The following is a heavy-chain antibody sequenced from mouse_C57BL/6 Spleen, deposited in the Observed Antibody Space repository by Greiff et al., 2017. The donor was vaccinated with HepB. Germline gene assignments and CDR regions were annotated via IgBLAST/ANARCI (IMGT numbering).Heavy chain of an antibody. CDR1: GYTFTDYY. V-gene: IGHV1-26*01. J-gene: IGHJ4*01. Sequence: VQLQQSGPELVKPGASVKISCKASGYTFTDYYMNWVKQSHGKSLEWIGDINPNNGGTSYNQKFKGKATLTVDKSSSTAYMELRSLTSEDSAVYYCARGDYGNYEAMDYWVKEPQSPSPQ. CDR2: INPNNGGT. D-gene: IGHD2-1*01. CDR3: ARGDYGNYEAMDY.